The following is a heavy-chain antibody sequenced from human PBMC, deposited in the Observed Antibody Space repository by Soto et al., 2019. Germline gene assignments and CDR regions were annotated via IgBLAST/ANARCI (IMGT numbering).Heavy chain of an antibody. D-gene: IGHD2-21*02. J-gene: IGHJ4*02. Sequence: EVQLLESGGGLVQPGGSLRLSCAASGFTFSSYAMSWVRQAPGKGLEWVSAISGSGGSTYYADSVKGRFTISRDNSKNTLYLQMNCLRAEDTAVYYCAKQNGYGGNSELEYWGQGTLVTVSS. CDR3: AKQNGYGGNSELEY. V-gene: IGHV3-23*01. CDR1: GFTFSSYA. CDR2: ISGSGGST.